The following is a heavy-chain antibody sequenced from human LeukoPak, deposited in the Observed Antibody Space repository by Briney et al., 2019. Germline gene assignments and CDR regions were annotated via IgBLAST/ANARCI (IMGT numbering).Heavy chain of an antibody. V-gene: IGHV4-38-2*02. Sequence: SETLSLTCTVSGYSISSGYYWGWIRQPPGRGLEWIGNIYPTGSTYYNPSLKSRVTISVDTSKNQFSLKVSSVGAADTAVYYCARAYSSSWYWNWFDPWGQGTLVTIFS. CDR1: GYSISSGYY. D-gene: IGHD6-13*01. J-gene: IGHJ5*02. CDR2: IYPTGST. CDR3: ARAYSSSWYWNWFDP.